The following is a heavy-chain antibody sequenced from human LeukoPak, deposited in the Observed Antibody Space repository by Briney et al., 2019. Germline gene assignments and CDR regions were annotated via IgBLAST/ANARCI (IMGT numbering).Heavy chain of an antibody. J-gene: IGHJ6*02. D-gene: IGHD7-27*01. Sequence: ASVKVSCKASGGTFSTSAFTWVRQAPGQGLEWMGGVIPILHTTNYAQHFQGRVSITADESTSTAYMELSGLISEDTAVYYCARGTQLGIVWGYYHFGMDVWGHGTTVTVSS. V-gene: IGHV1-69*01. CDR3: ARGTQLGIVWGYYHFGMDV. CDR1: GGTFSTSA. CDR2: VIPILHTT.